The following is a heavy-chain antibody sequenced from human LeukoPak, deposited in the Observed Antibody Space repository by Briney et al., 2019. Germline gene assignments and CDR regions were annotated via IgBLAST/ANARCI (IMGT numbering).Heavy chain of an antibody. CDR3: AKVGSSSWYIPHYSDY. D-gene: IGHD6-13*01. J-gene: IGHJ4*02. CDR1: GFTFSSYA. Sequence: PGGSLRLSCAASGFTFSSYAMSWVRQAPGKGLEWVSAISGSGGSTYYADSVKGRFTISRDNSKNTLYLQMNSLRAEDTAVYYCAKVGSSSWYIPHYSDYWGQGTLVTVSS. CDR2: ISGSGGST. V-gene: IGHV3-23*01.